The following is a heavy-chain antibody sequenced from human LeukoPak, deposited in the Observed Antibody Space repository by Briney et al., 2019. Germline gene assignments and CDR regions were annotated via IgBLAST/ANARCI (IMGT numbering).Heavy chain of an antibody. CDR3: ARGRYHYYYMDV. J-gene: IGHJ6*03. D-gene: IGHD1-14*01. CDR1: GGSISSGSYY. V-gene: IGHV4-61*02. Sequence: SETLSLTCTVSGGSISSGSYYWSWIRQPAGKGLEWIERIYTSGSTNYNRSLKSRITITVDTTKNTYSLKLSSVTAADTAVYYCARGRYHYYYMDVWGKGTTVTVSS. CDR2: IYTSGST.